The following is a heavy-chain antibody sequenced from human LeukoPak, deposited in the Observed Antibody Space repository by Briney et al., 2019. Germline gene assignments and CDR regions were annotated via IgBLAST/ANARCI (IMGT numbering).Heavy chain of an antibody. V-gene: IGHV4-30-2*01. D-gene: IGHD5-12*01. CDR2: IYHSGST. CDR1: GGSISSGGYS. J-gene: IGHJ3*02. Sequence: SQTLSLTCAVSGGSISSGGYSWSWIRQPPGKGLEWIGYIYHSGSTYYNPSLKSRVTISVDRSKNQFSLKLSSVTAADTAVYYCARGFRLQGYAFDIWGQGTMVTVSS. CDR3: ARGFRLQGYAFDI.